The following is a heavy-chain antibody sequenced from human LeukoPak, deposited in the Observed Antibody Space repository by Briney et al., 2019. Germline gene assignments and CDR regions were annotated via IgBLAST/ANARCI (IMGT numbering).Heavy chain of an antibody. CDR2: IKLDGSEE. CDR1: GFSFSTFW. V-gene: IGHV3-7*04. CDR3: SRGLHNFDY. Sequence: PGGSLRLSCAASGFSFSTFWMTWVRQAPGKGLEWVANIKLDGSEEYYVDSVKGRFTISRDNGKNSLYLQMSSLRAEDTAVYYCSRGLHNFDYWGLGTLVTVSS. J-gene: IGHJ4*02.